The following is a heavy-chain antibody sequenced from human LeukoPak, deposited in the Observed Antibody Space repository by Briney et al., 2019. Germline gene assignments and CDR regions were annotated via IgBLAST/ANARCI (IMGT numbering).Heavy chain of an antibody. D-gene: IGHD1-26*01. J-gene: IGHJ2*01. CDR2: IYNSGST. V-gene: IGHV4-4*07. CDR1: GGSLSGFY. Sequence: SETLSLTCTVSGGSLSGFYWTWVRRPAGKGLEWIGRIYNSGSTNLNPSLKSRVTMSEDTSKNQFSLRLTSVTAADTAVCYCAKQTGVVGATSAGFDLWGRGTLVTVSS. CDR3: AKQTGVVGATSAGFDL.